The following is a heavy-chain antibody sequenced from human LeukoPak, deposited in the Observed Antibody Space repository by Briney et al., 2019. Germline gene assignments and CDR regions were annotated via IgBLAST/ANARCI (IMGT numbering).Heavy chain of an antibody. Sequence: GGSLRLSCAASGFTFSSYSMNWVRQAPGKGLEWVSSISSSSTYIYYADSVKGRFTISRDNSKNTLYLQMNSLRAEDTAVYYCAKAKPIGGKGYFDYWGQGTLVTVSS. CDR3: AKAKPIGGKGYFDY. CDR2: ISSSSTYI. D-gene: IGHD4-23*01. CDR1: GFTFSSYS. J-gene: IGHJ4*02. V-gene: IGHV3-21*04.